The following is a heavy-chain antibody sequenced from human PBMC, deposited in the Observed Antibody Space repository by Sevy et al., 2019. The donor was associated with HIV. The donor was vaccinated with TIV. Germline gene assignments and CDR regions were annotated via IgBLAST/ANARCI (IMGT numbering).Heavy chain of an antibody. CDR1: GFTFSSYW. CDR2: ISSDGSPT. CDR3: ARDRKVLLVVYAIPFDVFDI. Sequence: GGSLRLSCEASGFTFSSYWMHWVRQSPGKGLVWVSRISSDGSPTNYADSVKGRFTISRDNAKNTLYLQMNSLRPEDTAVYYCARDRKVLLVVYAIPFDVFDIWGQGTMVTVSS. D-gene: IGHD2-8*02. J-gene: IGHJ3*02. V-gene: IGHV3-74*01.